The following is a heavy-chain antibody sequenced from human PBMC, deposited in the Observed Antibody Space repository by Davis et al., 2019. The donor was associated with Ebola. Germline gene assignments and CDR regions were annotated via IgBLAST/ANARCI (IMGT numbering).Heavy chain of an antibody. CDR1: GFTFSSYG. V-gene: IGHV3-33*01. D-gene: IGHD3-10*01. CDR3: ARDNTVWFGELLGWFDP. J-gene: IGHJ5*02. CDR2: IWYDGSNK. Sequence: GGSLRLSCAASGFTFSSYGMHWVRQAPGKGLEWVAVIWYDGSNKYYADSVKGRFTISRDNSKNTLYLQMNSLRAEDTAVYYCARDNTVWFGELLGWFDPWGPGTLVTVSP.